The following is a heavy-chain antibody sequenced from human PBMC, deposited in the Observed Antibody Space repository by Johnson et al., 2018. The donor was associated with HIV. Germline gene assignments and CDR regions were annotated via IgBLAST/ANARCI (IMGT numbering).Heavy chain of an antibody. Sequence: QVQLVESGGGVVQPGRSLRLSCAASGFTFSSYGMHWVRQAPGKGLEWVAVIRYDGSNKYYADSVKGRFTISRDNSKNTLYLQMNSLRAEDTAVYYCAKDPRIAAAGTEGAFDIWGQGTMVTVSS. CDR3: AKDPRIAAAGTEGAFDI. V-gene: IGHV3-30*02. D-gene: IGHD6-13*01. CDR1: GFTFSSYG. J-gene: IGHJ3*02. CDR2: IRYDGSNK.